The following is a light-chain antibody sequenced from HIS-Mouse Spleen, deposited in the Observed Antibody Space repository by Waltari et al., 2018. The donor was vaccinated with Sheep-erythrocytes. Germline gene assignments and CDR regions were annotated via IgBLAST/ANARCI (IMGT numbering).Light chain of an antibody. CDR2: DVS. CDR3: CSYAGSYTFWV. CDR1: SSDFGRYNY. J-gene: IGLJ3*02. V-gene: IGLV2-11*01. Sequence: QSALTQPRSVSASPGQSVTISCTGTSSDFGRYNYVSWYQQHPGKAPKLMIYDVSKRPSGVPDRFSGSKSGNTASLTISGLQAEDEADYYCCSYAGSYTFWVFGGGTKLTVL.